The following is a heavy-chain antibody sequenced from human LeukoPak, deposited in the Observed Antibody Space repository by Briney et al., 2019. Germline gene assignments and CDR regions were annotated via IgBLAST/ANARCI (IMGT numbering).Heavy chain of an antibody. Sequence: SETLSLTCAVYGGSFSGYYWSWIRQPPGKGLEWIGEINHSGSTNYNPSLKSRVTISVDTSKNQFSLKLSSVTAADTAVYYCAREVITMVREEPFDYWGHGSLVTVSS. J-gene: IGHJ4*01. CDR1: GGSFSGYY. CDR2: INHSGST. CDR3: AREVITMVREEPFDY. D-gene: IGHD3-10*01. V-gene: IGHV4-34*01.